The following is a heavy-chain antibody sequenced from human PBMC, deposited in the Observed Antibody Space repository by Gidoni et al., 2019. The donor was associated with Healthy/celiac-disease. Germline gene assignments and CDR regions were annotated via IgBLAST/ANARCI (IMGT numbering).Heavy chain of an antibody. CDR3: AKVMDYVWGSYRRRWYFDL. J-gene: IGHJ2*01. V-gene: IGHV3-23*01. Sequence: VHLLDPGGGLVQPGGSLDPSFAAPGFPFRTSPLSWVRQAPGKGLEGVSAISGSGGSTYYADSVKGRFTISRDNSKNTLYLQMNSLRAEDTAVYYCAKVMDYVWGSYRRRWYFDLWGRGTLVTVSS. CDR1: GFPFRTSP. CDR2: ISGSGGST. D-gene: IGHD3-16*02.